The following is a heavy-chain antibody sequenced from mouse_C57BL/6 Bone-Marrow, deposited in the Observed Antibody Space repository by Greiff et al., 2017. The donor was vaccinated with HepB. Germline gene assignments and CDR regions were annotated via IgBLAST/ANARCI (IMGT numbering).Heavy chain of an antibody. V-gene: IGHV6-6*01. Sequence: EVMLVESGGGLVQPGGSMKLSCAASGFTFSDAWMDWVRQSPEKGLEWVAEIRNKANNHATYYAESVKGRFTISRDDSKSSVYLQMNSLRAEDTGIYYCTRRDGSSLGDYWGQGTTLTVSS. D-gene: IGHD1-1*01. CDR1: GFTFSDAW. CDR3: TRRDGSSLGDY. J-gene: IGHJ2*01. CDR2: IRNKANNHAT.